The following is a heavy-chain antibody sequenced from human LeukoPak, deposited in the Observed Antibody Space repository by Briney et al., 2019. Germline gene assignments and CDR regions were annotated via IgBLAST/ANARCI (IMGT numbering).Heavy chain of an antibody. CDR1: GGSFSGYY. CDR2: INHSGST. CDR3: ARVRQQLVPAYFDY. D-gene: IGHD6-13*01. V-gene: IGHV4-34*01. Sequence: PSETLSLTCAVYGGSFSGYYWSWIRQPPGKGLEWIGEINHSGSTNYNPSLKSRVTISVDTSKNQFSLKLSSVTAADTAVYYCARVRQQLVPAYFDYWGQGTLDTVSS. J-gene: IGHJ4*02.